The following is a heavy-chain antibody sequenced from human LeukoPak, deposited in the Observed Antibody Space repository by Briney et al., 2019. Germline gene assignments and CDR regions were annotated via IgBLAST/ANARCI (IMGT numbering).Heavy chain of an antibody. Sequence: PSETLSLTCAVFAGSFSGYYWSLIRQSPEKGLEWIGEMSHTGATNYNPSLKSRVTVSVDTSKKQFSLNLRSVTAADTAVYYCARGLHYNILTGGMDVWGQGTTVIVSS. CDR3: ARGLHYNILTGGMDV. J-gene: IGHJ6*02. CDR1: AGSFSGYY. D-gene: IGHD3-9*01. V-gene: IGHV4-34*01. CDR2: MSHTGAT.